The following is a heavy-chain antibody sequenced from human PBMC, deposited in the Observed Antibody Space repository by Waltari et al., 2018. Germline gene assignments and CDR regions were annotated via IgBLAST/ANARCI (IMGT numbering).Heavy chain of an antibody. J-gene: IGHJ6*02. CDR1: GFTFSSYW. CDR3: ARDLGEFVAYYYYGMDV. Sequence: EVQLVESGGGLVQPGGSLRLSCAASGFTFSSYWMHWVRQAPGKGLVWVSRINSDGSSTSYADSVKGRFTISRDNAKNTLYLQMNSLRAEDTAVYYCARDLGEFVAYYYYGMDVWGQGTTVTVSS. V-gene: IGHV3-74*01. CDR2: INSDGSST. D-gene: IGHD3-16*01.